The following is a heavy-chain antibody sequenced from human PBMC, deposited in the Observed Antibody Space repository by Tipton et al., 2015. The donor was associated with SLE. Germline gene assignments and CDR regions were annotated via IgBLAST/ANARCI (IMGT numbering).Heavy chain of an antibody. D-gene: IGHD5-12*01. CDR1: GFTFSSYD. CDR2: IGTAGDT. J-gene: IGHJ3*02. CDR3: ARQDYDSAFDI. Sequence: SLRLSCAASGFTFSSYDMHWVRQATGKGLEWVSAIGTAGDTYYPGSVKGRFTISRENAKNSLYLQMNSLRAGDTAVYYCARQDYDSAFDIWGQGTMVTVSS. V-gene: IGHV3-13*01.